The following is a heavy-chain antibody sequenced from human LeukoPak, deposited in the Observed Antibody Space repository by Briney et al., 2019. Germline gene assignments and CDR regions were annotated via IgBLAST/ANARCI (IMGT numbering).Heavy chain of an antibody. V-gene: IGHV1-8*01. CDR1: GYTFTSYD. Sequence: GASVKVSCKASGYTFTSYDINWVRQATGQGLEWMGWMNPNSGNTGYAQKFQGRVTMTRNTSISTAYMELSSLRSEDTAVYYCARIPKYSSGRYLFSNHWFDPWGQGTLVTVSS. CDR3: ARIPKYSSGRYLFSNHWFDP. J-gene: IGHJ5*02. CDR2: MNPNSGNT. D-gene: IGHD6-19*01.